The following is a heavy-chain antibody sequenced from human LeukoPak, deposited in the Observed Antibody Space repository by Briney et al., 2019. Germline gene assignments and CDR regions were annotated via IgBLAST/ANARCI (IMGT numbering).Heavy chain of an antibody. J-gene: IGHJ4*02. CDR3: ARPAARATVTTPFDY. D-gene: IGHD4-17*01. CDR1: GFTFSSYA. Sequence: GSLRLSCAASGFTFSSYAMSWVRQPPGKGLEWIGEINHSGSTNYNPSLKSRVTISVDTSKNQFSLKLSSVTAADTAVYYCARPAARATVTTPFDYWGQGTLVTVSS. CDR2: INHSGST. V-gene: IGHV4-34*01.